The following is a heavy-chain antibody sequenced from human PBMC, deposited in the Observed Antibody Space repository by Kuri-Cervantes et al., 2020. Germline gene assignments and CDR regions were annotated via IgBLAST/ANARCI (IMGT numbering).Heavy chain of an antibody. J-gene: IGHJ3*02. CDR2: ISYDGSNK. D-gene: IGHD2-8*01. V-gene: IGHV3-30*18. CDR1: GFTFSSYG. Sequence: GESLKISCAASGFTFSSYGMHWVRQAPGKGLEWVAVISYDGSNKYYADSVKGRFTISRDNSKNTLYLQMNSLRAEDTAVYYCAKDITDQGYCLNGVCYAFDIWGQGTMVTVSS. CDR3: AKDITDQGYCLNGVCYAFDI.